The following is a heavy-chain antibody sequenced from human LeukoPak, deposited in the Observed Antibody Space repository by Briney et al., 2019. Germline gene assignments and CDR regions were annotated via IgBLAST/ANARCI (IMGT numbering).Heavy chain of an antibody. V-gene: IGHV3-33*01. CDR3: AREKVARGATRYYYYGMDV. Sequence: SGGSLRLSCAASGFTFSSYGMHWVRQAPGKGLEWVAVIWYDGSNKYYADSVKGRFTISRDNSKNTLYLQMNSLRAEDTAVYYCAREKVARGATRYYYYGMDVWGQGTPVTVSS. J-gene: IGHJ6*02. D-gene: IGHD4/OR15-4a*01. CDR2: IWYDGSNK. CDR1: GFTFSSYG.